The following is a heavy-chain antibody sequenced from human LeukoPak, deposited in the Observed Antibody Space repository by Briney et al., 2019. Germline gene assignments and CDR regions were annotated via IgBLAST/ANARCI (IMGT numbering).Heavy chain of an antibody. Sequence: PSETLSLTCTVSGGSISSGGYYWSWIRQHPGKGLEWIGYIYYSGSTYYNPSLKSRVTISVDTSKNQFSLKLSSVTAADTAVYYCARERTLASYSSGWREIGYWGQGTLVTVSS. CDR2: IYYSGST. CDR1: GGSISSGGYY. CDR3: ARERTLASYSSGWREIGY. D-gene: IGHD6-19*01. V-gene: IGHV4-31*03. J-gene: IGHJ4*02.